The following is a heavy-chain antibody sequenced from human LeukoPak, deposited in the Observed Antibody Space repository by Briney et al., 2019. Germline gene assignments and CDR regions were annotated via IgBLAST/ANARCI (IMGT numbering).Heavy chain of an antibody. D-gene: IGHD6-13*01. Sequence: GGSLRLSCAASGFTFSSQTMSWVRQAPGKGREWVGVLSGSDDTTYYADSVKGRFTHYRDNSNNTLYLQMNRLRAEDTAVYYCAKDRYSSSWNFDYWGQGTIVTVPS. V-gene: IGHV3-23*01. CDR3: AKDRYSSSWNFDY. J-gene: IGHJ4*02. CDR2: LSGSDDTT. CDR1: GFTFSSQT.